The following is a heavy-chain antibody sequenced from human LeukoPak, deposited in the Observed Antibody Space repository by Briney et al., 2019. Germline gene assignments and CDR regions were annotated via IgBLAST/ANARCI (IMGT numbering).Heavy chain of an antibody. CDR1: GYTFTGYY. D-gene: IGHD6-19*01. Sequence: ASVKVSCKASGYTFTGYYMHWVRQAPGQGLEWMGWINPNSGGTNYAQKFQGWVTMTRDTSISTAYMELSRLRSDDTAVYYCARSGVEQWLVPYYYYYGMDVWGQGTTVTVSS. CDR3: ARSGVEQWLVPYYYYYGMDV. CDR2: INPNSGGT. V-gene: IGHV1-2*04. J-gene: IGHJ6*02.